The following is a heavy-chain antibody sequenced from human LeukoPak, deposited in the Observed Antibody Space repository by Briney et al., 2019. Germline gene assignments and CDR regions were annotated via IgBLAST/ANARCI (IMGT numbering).Heavy chain of an antibody. CDR1: GYTFTSYD. CDR3: ARPTGGAFDV. J-gene: IGHJ3*01. D-gene: IGHD3-10*01. Sequence: GASVKVSCKASGYTFTSYDINWVRQATGQGLEWMGWVNPNSGNTGFAQKFQGRVTMTRNASISTAYMELSSLRSEDTAVYYCARPTGGAFDVWGQGTMVTVPS. CDR2: VNPNSGNT. V-gene: IGHV1-8*01.